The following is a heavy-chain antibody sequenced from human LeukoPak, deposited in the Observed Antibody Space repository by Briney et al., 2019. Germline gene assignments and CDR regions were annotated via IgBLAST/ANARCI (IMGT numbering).Heavy chain of an antibody. J-gene: IGHJ5*02. CDR1: GGSISSSNW. V-gene: IGHV4-4*02. CDR2: IYHSGST. Sequence: PSGTLSLTCAVSGGSISSSNWWSWVRQPPGKGLEWIGEIYHSGSTNYNPSLKSRVTISVDKSKNQFSLKLSSVTAADTAVYYCARDFRNSSSWYGYNWFDPWGQGTLVTVSS. D-gene: IGHD6-13*01. CDR3: ARDFRNSSSWYGYNWFDP.